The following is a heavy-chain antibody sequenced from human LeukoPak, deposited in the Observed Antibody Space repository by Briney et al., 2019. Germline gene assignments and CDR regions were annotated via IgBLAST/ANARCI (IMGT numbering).Heavy chain of an antibody. V-gene: IGHV4-34*01. J-gene: IGHJ4*02. D-gene: IGHD6-19*01. Sequence: SETLSLTCAVYGGSFSGYYWSWIRQPPGKGLEWIGEINHSGSTNYNPSLKSRVTISVDTSKNQFSLKLSSVTAADTAVYYCARVWSVWLEYYFDYWGQGTLVTVSS. CDR3: ARVWSVWLEYYFDY. CDR1: GGSFSGYY. CDR2: INHSGST.